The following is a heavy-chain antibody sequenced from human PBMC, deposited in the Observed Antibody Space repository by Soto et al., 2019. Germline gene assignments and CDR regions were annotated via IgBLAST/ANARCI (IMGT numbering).Heavy chain of an antibody. CDR2: ISAYNGNT. D-gene: IGHD5-12*01. J-gene: IGHJ4*02. CDR1: GYTFTSYG. Sequence: QVQLVQSGAEVKKPGASVKVYCKASGYTFTSYGISWVRQAPGHGLEWMGWISAYNGNTHYAQKLQGRVTMTTDTSTSTAYMELRSLRSDDTAVYYCARVLGDGEFYSGDEPIFDYWGQGTLVTVSS. V-gene: IGHV1-18*01. CDR3: ARVLGDGEFYSGDEPIFDY.